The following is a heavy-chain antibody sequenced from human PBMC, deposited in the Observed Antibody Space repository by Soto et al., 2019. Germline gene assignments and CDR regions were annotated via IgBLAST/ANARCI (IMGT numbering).Heavy chain of an antibody. CDR3: ARESYYGSGATVVAY. Sequence: SETLSLTCTVSGGSISGYYWSWIRQPPGKGLEWIGYVYYSGTTSYNPSLNSRVTMSVDTSKNQFSLKVNSVTAADTAVYYCARESYYGSGATVVAYWGQGTLVTVSS. D-gene: IGHD3-10*01. J-gene: IGHJ4*02. CDR1: GGSISGYY. CDR2: VYYSGTT. V-gene: IGHV4-59*01.